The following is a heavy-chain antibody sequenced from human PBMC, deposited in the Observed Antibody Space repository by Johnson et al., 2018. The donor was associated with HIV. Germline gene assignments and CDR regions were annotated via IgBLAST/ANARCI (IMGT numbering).Heavy chain of an antibody. V-gene: IGHV3-66*02. CDR1: GFTVSSKY. Sequence: VQLVESGGGLVQPGGSLRLSCAASGFTVSSKYMSWVRQAPGRGLEWVSIISSGDTTYYADSVKGRFTISRDNSKNTLYLQMNSRRAEDTAVYYCARESGYDYVWGARGAFDIWGQGTMVTVSS. J-gene: IGHJ3*02. D-gene: IGHD3-16*01. CDR2: ISSGDTT. CDR3: ARESGYDYVWGARGAFDI.